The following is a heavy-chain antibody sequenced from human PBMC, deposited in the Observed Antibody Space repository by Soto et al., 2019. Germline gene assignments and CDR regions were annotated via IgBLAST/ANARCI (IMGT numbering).Heavy chain of an antibody. CDR3: AREGLLWFGELIRNYYNFALDV. V-gene: IGHV3-48*02. Sequence: GGSLRLSCAASGFTFSNYNMNWVRQAPGKGLEWVSYINSIRSTINYADSVKGRFTISRDNAKNSLYLQINNLRDEDTAVYYCAREGLLWFGELIRNYYNFALDVWGQGTTVTVSS. D-gene: IGHD3-10*01. CDR2: INSIRSTI. J-gene: IGHJ6*02. CDR1: GFTFSNYN.